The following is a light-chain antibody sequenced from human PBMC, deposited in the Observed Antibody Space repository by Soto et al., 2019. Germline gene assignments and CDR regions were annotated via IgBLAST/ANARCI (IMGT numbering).Light chain of an antibody. Sequence: EIVMTQSPATLSVSPGERATLSCRASQSVSSNLAWYQQKPGQAPRLLIYGASTRATGVPARFSGSGSGTEFTLTIDSLQSEDFAVHYCQQSSDWPPITFGQGTRLEIK. J-gene: IGKJ5*01. CDR1: QSVSSN. CDR3: QQSSDWPPIT. V-gene: IGKV3-15*01. CDR2: GAS.